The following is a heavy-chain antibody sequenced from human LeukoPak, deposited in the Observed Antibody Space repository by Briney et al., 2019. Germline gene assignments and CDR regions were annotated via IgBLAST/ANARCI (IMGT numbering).Heavy chain of an antibody. D-gene: IGHD2-2*01. CDR3: ARAGYCTSNSCYSPNFYYMDV. J-gene: IGHJ6*03. CDR2: IKEDANEE. Sequence: GGSLRLSCAASGFTFRSYRMSWVRQAPGKGLEWVANIKEDANEEYYVDSMRGRFIISRDNAKNSLFLQMYSLRADDTAVYYCARAGYCTSNSCYSPNFYYMDVWAKGPRSPSP. CDR1: GFTFRSYR. V-gene: IGHV3-7*01.